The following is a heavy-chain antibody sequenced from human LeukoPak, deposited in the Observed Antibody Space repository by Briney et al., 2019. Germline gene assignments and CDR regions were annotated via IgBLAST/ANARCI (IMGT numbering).Heavy chain of an antibody. CDR3: ARGYSSTYWYFDL. D-gene: IGHD6-13*01. CDR1: GFTFSHYW. CDR2: ISSDGGST. J-gene: IGHJ2*01. Sequence: GGSLRLSCAASGFTFSHYWMHWVRQAPGKGLVWVPRISSDGGSTSYADSVRGRFTISRDNAKNTLYLQMNSLRAEDTAVYYCARGYSSTYWYFDLWGRGTLVTVSS. V-gene: IGHV3-74*01.